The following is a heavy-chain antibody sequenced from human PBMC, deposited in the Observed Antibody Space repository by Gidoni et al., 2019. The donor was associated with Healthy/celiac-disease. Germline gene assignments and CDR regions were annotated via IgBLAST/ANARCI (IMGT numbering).Heavy chain of an antibody. CDR1: GFTFSSYE. V-gene: IGHV3-48*03. CDR3: ARDRHGSGSYLTPFFDY. CDR2: ISSSGSTI. Sequence: EVQLVESGGGLVQPGGSLRLSCAASGFTFSSYEMNWVRQAPGKGLEWVSYISSSGSTIYYADSVKGRFTISRDNAKNSLYLQMNSLRAEDTAVYYCARDRHGSGSYLTPFFDYWGQGTLVTVSS. D-gene: IGHD3-10*01. J-gene: IGHJ4*02.